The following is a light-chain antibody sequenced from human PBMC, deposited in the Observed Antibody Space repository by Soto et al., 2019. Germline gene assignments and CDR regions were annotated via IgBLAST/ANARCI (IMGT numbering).Light chain of an antibody. CDR2: DAS. J-gene: IGKJ4*01. V-gene: IGKV1-9*01. CDR3: QQGYTSPLT. Sequence: IQLTQSPSSLSASVGDRVTITCRASQGISSYLAWYQQKPGKAPKLLIYDASTLQSGVPSRFSGSGSGTDYTRTISSLQPEDFATYYCQQGYTSPLTFGGGTKVESK. CDR1: QGISSY.